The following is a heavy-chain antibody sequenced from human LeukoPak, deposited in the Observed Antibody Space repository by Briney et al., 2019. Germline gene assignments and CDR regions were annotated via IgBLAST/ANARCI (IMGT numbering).Heavy chain of an antibody. CDR1: GFTFSSYG. J-gene: IGHJ4*02. CDR2: ISVDGSAT. Sequence: GGSLRLSCSASGFTFSSYGMSWVRQAPDRGLEWLAAISVDGSATNYADSVKGRFTISRDNSKDTLFLQMNSLRLEDSAVYYCARYFGYWGQGILVTVSS. CDR3: ARYFGY. V-gene: IGHV3-30*03.